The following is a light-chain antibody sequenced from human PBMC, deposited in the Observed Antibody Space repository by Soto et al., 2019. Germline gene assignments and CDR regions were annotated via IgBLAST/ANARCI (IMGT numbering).Light chain of an antibody. CDR3: QQYYNWPRT. V-gene: IGKV3-15*01. Sequence: EIVMTQSPATLSVSPGERATLSCRASQSVSSTLAWYQQKPGQAPRLLIYGASTRATDIPARFSGSGSGTEVTLTISSLQSEDFAVYYCQQYYNWPRTFGQGTKVDIK. CDR2: GAS. CDR1: QSVSST. J-gene: IGKJ1*01.